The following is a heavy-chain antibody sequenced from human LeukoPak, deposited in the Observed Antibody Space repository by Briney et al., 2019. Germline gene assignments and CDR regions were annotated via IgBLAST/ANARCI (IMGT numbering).Heavy chain of an antibody. CDR3: AGEVGGSWFVP. CDR1: GGSISSGIHY. V-gene: IGHV4-61*02. D-gene: IGHD1-26*01. J-gene: IGHJ5*02. Sequence: SETLSLTCTVSGGSISSGIHYWSWIRQPAGKGLEWIGRIYTSGNTNYNPSLKSRVTISLDTSKNQLSLNLSSVTAADTAVYYCAGEVGGSWFVPWGLRTPVTVSS. CDR2: IYTSGNT.